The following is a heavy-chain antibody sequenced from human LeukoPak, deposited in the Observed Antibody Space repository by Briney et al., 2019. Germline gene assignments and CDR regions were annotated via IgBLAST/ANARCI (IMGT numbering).Heavy chain of an antibody. CDR3: ATDRGWRTSGYYLYYFEY. J-gene: IGHJ4*02. CDR2: IEHDGSEK. D-gene: IGHD3-3*01. CDR1: GFIFTNYF. V-gene: IGHV3-7*01. Sequence: PGGSLRLSCAASGFIFTNYFMSWVRQAPGKGLEWVACIEHDGSEKYYVDSVRGRFTISRDNTMNSLYLQMSSLRAEDTAVYYCATDRGWRTSGYYLYYFEYWGQGTLVTYSS.